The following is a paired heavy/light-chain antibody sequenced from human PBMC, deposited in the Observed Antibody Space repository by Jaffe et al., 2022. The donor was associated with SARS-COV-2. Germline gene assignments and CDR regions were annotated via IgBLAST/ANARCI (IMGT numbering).Heavy chain of an antibody. Sequence: QVQLQESGPGLVKPSETLSLTCTVSGGSITSYYWSWLRQPPGKGLEWIGYVYYSGSTSYNPSLKSRVTISVDTSKNQFSLKLSSVTAADTAVYYCARDRPSTSCYDYWGQGTLVTVSS. D-gene: IGHD2-2*01. CDR1: GGSITSYY. CDR2: VYYSGST. CDR3: ARDRPSTSCYDY. V-gene: IGHV4-59*01. J-gene: IGHJ4*02.
Light chain of an antibody. CDR2: GAS. V-gene: IGKV3-20*01. CDR3: QQYGSSPFT. J-gene: IGKJ3*01. CDR1: QSVTSSY. Sequence: EIVLTQSPGTLSLSPGERATLSCRASQSVTSSYLAWYHQKPGQAPRLLIYGASSRATGIPDRFSGSGSGTDFTLTISRLEPEDFAVYYCQQYGSSPFTFGPGTKVDIK.